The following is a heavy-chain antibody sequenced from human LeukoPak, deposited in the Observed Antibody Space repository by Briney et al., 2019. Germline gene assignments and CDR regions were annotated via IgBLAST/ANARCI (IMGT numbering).Heavy chain of an antibody. V-gene: IGHV4-59*01. CDR2: IYYSGST. Sequence: PSETLSPTCTVSGGSISSYYWSWLRQPPGKGLEWIGYIYYSGSTNYNPSLKSRVTISVDTSKNQFSLKLSSVTAADTAVYYCARDFWSGHLRWFDPWGQGTLVTVSS. CDR3: ARDFWSGHLRWFDP. CDR1: GGSISSYY. J-gene: IGHJ5*02. D-gene: IGHD3-3*01.